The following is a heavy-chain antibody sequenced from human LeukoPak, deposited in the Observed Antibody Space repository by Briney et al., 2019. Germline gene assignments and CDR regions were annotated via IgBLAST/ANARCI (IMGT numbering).Heavy chain of an antibody. CDR1: GYTFTGYC. CDR3: ARVSGSSWGGDFDY. Sequence: ASVKVSCKASGYTFTGYCMHWVRQAPGHGLEWMGRINPNSGGTNYAQKFQGRVTMTRDTSISTAYMELSRLRSDDTAVYYCARVSGSSWGGDFDYWGQGTLVTVSS. CDR2: INPNSGGT. D-gene: IGHD6-13*01. V-gene: IGHV1-2*06. J-gene: IGHJ4*02.